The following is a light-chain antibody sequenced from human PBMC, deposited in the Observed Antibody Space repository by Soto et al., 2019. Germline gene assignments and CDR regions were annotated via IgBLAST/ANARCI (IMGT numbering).Light chain of an antibody. V-gene: IGKV1-5*01. CDR1: QSVSNW. Sequence: DIQMTQSPSTLSASVGDRVTITCRASQSVSNWLAWYQQKRGKAPELLIYDASILKSGVPSRFSGSGSGTEFTLTISSLQPGDFATYYCQHYNTYPWTFGQGTKVDIK. CDR3: QHYNTYPWT. J-gene: IGKJ1*01. CDR2: DAS.